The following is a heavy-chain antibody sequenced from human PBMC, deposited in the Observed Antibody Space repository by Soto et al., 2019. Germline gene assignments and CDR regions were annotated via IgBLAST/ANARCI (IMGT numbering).Heavy chain of an antibody. CDR1: GYSFTGYF. Sequence: ASVKVSCKASGYSFTGYFMRWVRLAPGQGLEWMGWISAYNGNTNYAQKLQGRVTMTTDTSTSTAYMELRSLRSDDTAVYYCAGTLAAPWWFDPWGQGTLVTVSS. D-gene: IGHD6-13*01. J-gene: IGHJ5*02. CDR2: ISAYNGNT. V-gene: IGHV1-18*01. CDR3: AGTLAAPWWFDP.